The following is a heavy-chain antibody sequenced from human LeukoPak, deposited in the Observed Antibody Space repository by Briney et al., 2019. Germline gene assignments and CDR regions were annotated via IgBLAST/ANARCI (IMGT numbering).Heavy chain of an antibody. CDR3: ARTYCGGDCSRYYFDY. V-gene: IGHV1-69*05. D-gene: IGHD2-21*02. CDR2: IIPIFGTA. Sequence: SVKVSCKASGGTFSSYAISWVRQAPGQGLEWMGRIIPIFGTANYAQKFQGRVTIATDESTSTAYMELSSLRSEDTAVYYCARTYCGGDCSRYYFDYWGQGTLVTVSS. J-gene: IGHJ4*02. CDR1: GGTFSSYA.